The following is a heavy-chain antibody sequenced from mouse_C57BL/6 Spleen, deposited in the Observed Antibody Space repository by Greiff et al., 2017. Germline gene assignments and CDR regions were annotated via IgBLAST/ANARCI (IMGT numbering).Heavy chain of an antibody. CDR1: GFNIKDYY. V-gene: IGHV14-2*01. Sequence: VQLQQSGAELVKPGASVKLSCTASGFNIKDYYMHWVKQRTEQGLEWIGRIDPADGYTKYAPKFPGKATITADTSSNTAYLQLSSLTSEDTAVYYCARNSGDDWGQGTTLTVAS. CDR3: ARNSGDD. D-gene: IGHD3-2*02. J-gene: IGHJ2*01. CDR2: IDPADGYT.